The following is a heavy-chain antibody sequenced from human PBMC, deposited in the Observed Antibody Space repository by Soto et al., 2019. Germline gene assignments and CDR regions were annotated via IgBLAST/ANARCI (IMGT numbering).Heavy chain of an antibody. D-gene: IGHD3-3*01. CDR2: IYYSGST. CDR3: ARGPHYDFWSGSDAFDI. Sequence: SETLSLTCTVSGGSISSYYWSWIRQPPGKGLEWIGYIYYSGSTNYNPSHKSRVTISVDTSKNQFSLKLSSVTAADTAVYYCARGPHYDFWSGSDAFDIWGQGTMVTVSS. CDR1: GGSISSYY. V-gene: IGHV4-59*01. J-gene: IGHJ3*02.